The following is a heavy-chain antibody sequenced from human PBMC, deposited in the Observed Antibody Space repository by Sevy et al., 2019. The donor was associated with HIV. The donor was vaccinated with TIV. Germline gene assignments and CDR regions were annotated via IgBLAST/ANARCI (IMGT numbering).Heavy chain of an antibody. CDR2: TYYRSKWYN. CDR3: ARGDELNSYYYGMDV. V-gene: IGHV6-1*01. CDR1: GDSVSSSSAA. Sequence: KQSQTLSLTCAISGDSVSSSSAAWNWFRQSPSRGLEWLGRTYYRSKWYNNYAVSVKSRVTINPDTSENQFSLHLNSVTPEDTAVYFCARGDELNSYYYGMDVWGQWTTVTVSS. J-gene: IGHJ6*02. D-gene: IGHD1-1*01.